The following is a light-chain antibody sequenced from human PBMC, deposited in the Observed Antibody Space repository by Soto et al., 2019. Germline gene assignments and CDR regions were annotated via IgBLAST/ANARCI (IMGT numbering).Light chain of an antibody. J-gene: IGLJ1*01. Sequence: SLLTQPPSVSGAPGQMVTISCHGSSSNIGAGYDVHWYQQLPGTAPKLLIYGNSNRPSGVPDRFSGSKSGTSASLAITGLQAEDEADYYCQSYDSSLSVFGTGTKVTVL. CDR3: QSYDSSLSV. V-gene: IGLV1-40*01. CDR1: SSNIGAGYD. CDR2: GNS.